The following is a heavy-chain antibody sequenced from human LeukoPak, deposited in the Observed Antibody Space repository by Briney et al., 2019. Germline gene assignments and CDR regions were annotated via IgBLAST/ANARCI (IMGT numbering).Heavy chain of an antibody. D-gene: IGHD6-19*01. CDR2: ISSSSSYI. V-gene: IGHV3-21*01. CDR3: ARDERIAVAGRTYYYGMDV. J-gene: IGHJ6*02. CDR1: GFTVSSNY. Sequence: GGSLRLSCAASGFTVSSNYMNWVRQAPGKGLEWVSSISSSSSYIYYADSVKGRFTISRDNAKNSLYLQMNSLRAEDTAVYYCARDERIAVAGRTYYYGMDVWGQGTTVTVSS.